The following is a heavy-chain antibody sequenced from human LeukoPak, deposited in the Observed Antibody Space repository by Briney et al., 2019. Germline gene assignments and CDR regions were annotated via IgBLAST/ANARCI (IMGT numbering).Heavy chain of an antibody. D-gene: IGHD2-15*01. CDR3: ARKVGGSVNWFDP. Sequence: GESLKISCQGSGYSFSTYWITWVRQMPGKGLEWMGIIYPGDSDTRYSPSFQGQVTISADKSISTAYLQWSSLKASDTAMYYCARKVGGSVNWFDPWGQGTLVTVSS. V-gene: IGHV5-51*01. CDR2: IYPGDSDT. J-gene: IGHJ5*02. CDR1: GYSFSTYW.